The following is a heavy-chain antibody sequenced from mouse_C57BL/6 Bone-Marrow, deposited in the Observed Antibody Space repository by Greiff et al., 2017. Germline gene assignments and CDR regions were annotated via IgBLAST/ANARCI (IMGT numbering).Heavy chain of an antibody. CDR2: IDPENGDT. V-gene: IGHV14-4*01. CDR3: TIPPYGSSYWYAMDY. Sequence: VQLQQSGAELVRPGASVTLSCTASGFNIKDDYMHWVKQRPEQGLEWIGWIDPENGDTEYASKFQGKATITADTSSNTAYLQLSSLTSEDTAVYYCTIPPYGSSYWYAMDYWGQGTSVTVSS. CDR1: GFNIKDDY. J-gene: IGHJ4*01. D-gene: IGHD1-1*01.